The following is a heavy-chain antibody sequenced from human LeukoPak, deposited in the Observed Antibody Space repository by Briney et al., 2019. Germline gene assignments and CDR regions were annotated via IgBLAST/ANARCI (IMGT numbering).Heavy chain of an antibody. D-gene: IGHD6-19*01. J-gene: IGHJ4*02. CDR1: GFTFSSYG. CDR3: ATAAGYSSGWYAVRY. Sequence: GGSLRLSCAASGFTFSSYGMPWVRQAPGKGREWLAVISYDGSNKYYADSVKGRFTISRDNYKNTLYLQMNSLRGEETAVYSGATAAGYSSGWYAVRYWGQGTLVTVSS. V-gene: IGHV3-30*03. CDR2: ISYDGSNK.